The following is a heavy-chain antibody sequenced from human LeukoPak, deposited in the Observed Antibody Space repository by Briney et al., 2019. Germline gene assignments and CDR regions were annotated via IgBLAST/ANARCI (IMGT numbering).Heavy chain of an antibody. CDR3: ARGPSGSAWYTNWLDP. Sequence: GGSLRLSCAASGFTFSSYSMKWVRQTPGKGVEWVSHISSSGGTIYYVDSVKGRFTISRDNAKNSLYLQMNSLKDEDTAIYYCARGPSGSAWYTNWLDPWGQGTLVTVSS. CDR1: GFTFSSYS. V-gene: IGHV3-48*02. J-gene: IGHJ5*02. CDR2: ISSSGGTI. D-gene: IGHD6-13*01.